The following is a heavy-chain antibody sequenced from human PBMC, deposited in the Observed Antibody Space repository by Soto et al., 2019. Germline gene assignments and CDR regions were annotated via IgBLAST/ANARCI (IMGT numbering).Heavy chain of an antibody. CDR3: ARAIYYYDSSGYLY. J-gene: IGHJ4*02. CDR2: IYSGGST. CDR1: GFTVSSNY. V-gene: IGHV3-53*01. Sequence: GGSLRLSCAASGFTVSSNYMSWVRQAPGKGLEWVSVIYSGGSTYYADSVKGRFTISRDNAKNSVYLQVNSLRVEDTAVYYCARAIYYYDSSGYLYWGQGTLVTVSS. D-gene: IGHD3-22*01.